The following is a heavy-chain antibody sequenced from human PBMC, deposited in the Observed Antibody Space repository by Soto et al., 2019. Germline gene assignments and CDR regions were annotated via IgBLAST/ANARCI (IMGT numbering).Heavy chain of an antibody. D-gene: IGHD7-27*01. CDR3: ARGPNWGYRFDS. CDR2: LIPLFGTT. CDR1: GGTFSGHA. V-gene: IGHV1-69*06. Sequence: QVQLVQSGAEVKKPGSSVKVSCEASGGTFSGHAISWVRQAPGQGPEWMGGLIPLFGTTQHAQNFQDRLTITADKSTSTACMELTSLRFEDTAIYSCARGPNWGYRFDSWGQGTLVTVSS. J-gene: IGHJ4*02.